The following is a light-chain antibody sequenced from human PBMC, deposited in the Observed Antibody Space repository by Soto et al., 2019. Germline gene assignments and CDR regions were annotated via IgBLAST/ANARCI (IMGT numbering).Light chain of an antibody. CDR3: QQYNNWPPYEGT. V-gene: IGKV3-15*01. J-gene: IGKJ1*01. CDR1: QSVSSN. Sequence: EIVMTQSPATLSVSPGERATLSCRASQSVSSNLAWYQQKPGQAPRLLIFGSSTRATGIPARFSGSGSGTEFTLTISSLQSEDFAVYYCQQYNNWPPYEGTFGQGTKVEIK. CDR2: GSS.